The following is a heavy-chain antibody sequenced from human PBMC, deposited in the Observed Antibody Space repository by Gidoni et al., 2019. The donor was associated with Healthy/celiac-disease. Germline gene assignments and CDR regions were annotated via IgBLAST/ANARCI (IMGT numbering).Heavy chain of an antibody. Sequence: EVQLVESGGGLVQPGGSLRLSCAASGFTFSSYWMSWVRQAPGKGLECVANIKQDGSEKYYVDSVKGRFTISRDNAKNSLYLQMNSLRAEDTAVYYCARENTYYYDSSGYYLTDWFDPWGQGTLVTVSS. CDR3: ARENTYYYDSSGYYLTDWFDP. CDR2: IKQDGSEK. V-gene: IGHV3-7*05. CDR1: GFTFSSYW. D-gene: IGHD3-22*01. J-gene: IGHJ5*02.